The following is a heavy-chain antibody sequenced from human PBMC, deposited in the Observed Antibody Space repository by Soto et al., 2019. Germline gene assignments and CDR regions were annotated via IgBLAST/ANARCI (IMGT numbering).Heavy chain of an antibody. Sequence: QVQLQQWGAGLLKPSETLSLTCAVYGGSFSDYYWTWIRQPPGKRLEWIGDINYSGNTNYNPSLKSRVTIALDTSKHQFSLKLGSVTAADTAVYYCARKMTARHNWFDPWGQGALVTVSS. V-gene: IGHV4-34*01. CDR2: INYSGNT. CDR1: GGSFSDYY. CDR3: ARKMTARHNWFDP. D-gene: IGHD6-6*01. J-gene: IGHJ5*02.